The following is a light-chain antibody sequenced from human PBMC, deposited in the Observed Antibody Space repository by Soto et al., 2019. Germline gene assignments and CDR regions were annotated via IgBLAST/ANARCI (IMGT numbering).Light chain of an antibody. CDR3: QQYGSAPRT. Sequence: EIVLTQSPGTLSLSPGERATLSCRASPSVSSNFVAWYQQKPGQAPRLLISGAFNRATGVPDRFSGGGSGTDFTLTISRLEAEDFAVYYCQQYGSAPRTFSQGTKVEIK. CDR1: PSVSSNF. V-gene: IGKV3-20*01. J-gene: IGKJ1*01. CDR2: GAF.